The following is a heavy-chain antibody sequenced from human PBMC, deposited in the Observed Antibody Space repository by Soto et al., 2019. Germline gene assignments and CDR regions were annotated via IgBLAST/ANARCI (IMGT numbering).Heavy chain of an antibody. CDR2: ISYDGSNK. D-gene: IGHD3-22*01. V-gene: IGHV3-30*18. CDR3: AKDTHYYDSSGYSPFDY. J-gene: IGHJ4*02. Sequence: PGGSLRLSCAASGFTFSSYGMHRVRQAPGKGLEWVAVISYDGSNKYYADSVKGRFTISRDNSKNTLYLQMNSLRAEDTAVYYCAKDTHYYDSSGYSPFDYCGQGTLVTVS. CDR1: GFTFSSYG.